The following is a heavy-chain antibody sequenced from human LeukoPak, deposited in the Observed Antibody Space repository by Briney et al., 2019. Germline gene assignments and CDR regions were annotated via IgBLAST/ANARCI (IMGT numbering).Heavy chain of an antibody. D-gene: IGHD4-11*01. Sequence: PGGSLRLSCAASGFTFSSYSMNWVRQAPGKGLEWVSSISSSSSYIYYADSVKGRFTISRDNAKNSLYLQMNSLRAEDTAVYYCAREVEVPMHSNPDYWGQGTLVTVSS. J-gene: IGHJ4*02. CDR1: GFTFSSYS. CDR2: ISSSSSYI. CDR3: AREVEVPMHSNPDY. V-gene: IGHV3-21*01.